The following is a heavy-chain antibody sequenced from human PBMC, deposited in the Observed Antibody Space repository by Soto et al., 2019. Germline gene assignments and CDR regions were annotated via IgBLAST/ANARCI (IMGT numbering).Heavy chain of an antibody. V-gene: IGHV3-30*18. CDR2: ISDDGNNK. CDR3: AKGGGYSYGTNDAFDI. D-gene: IGHD5-18*01. CDR1: GFTFRTYG. J-gene: IGHJ3*02. Sequence: QVQLVESGGGVVQPGKSLRLSCAASGFTFRTYGMHWVRQVPGKGLEWVAVISDDGNNKYNIASVEGRFTISRDNSKNTLYLQMNRLRTEEKAVYYCAKGGGYSYGTNDAFDIWGQGTMVTVSS.